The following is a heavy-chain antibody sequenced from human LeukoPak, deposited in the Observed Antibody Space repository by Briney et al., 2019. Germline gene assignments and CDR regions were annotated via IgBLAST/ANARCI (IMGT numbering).Heavy chain of an antibody. D-gene: IGHD2-2*01. CDR3: TTDVRPTADPSYNWFDP. J-gene: IGHJ5*02. Sequence: GGSLRLSCAASGFTFANAWMIWVRQVPGRGLEWVGHVKSKTAGGTTDYAAPVKGRFTISRDDSISTLYLQMNSLKTEDTAVYFCTTDVRPTADPSYNWFDPWGQGTLVTVSS. CDR1: GFTFANAW. CDR2: VKSKTAGGTT. V-gene: IGHV3-15*01.